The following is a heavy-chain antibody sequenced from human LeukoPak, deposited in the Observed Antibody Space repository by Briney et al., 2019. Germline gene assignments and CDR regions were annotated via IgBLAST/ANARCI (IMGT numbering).Heavy chain of an antibody. CDR2: IYSGGRT. CDR3: ARVGYYGSGSYYKNDYYYGMDV. V-gene: IGHV3-53*01. Sequence: GGSLRLSCAASGFTVSSNYMSWVRQAPGKGLEWVSAIYSGGRTYYADSVKGRFSIYRDNSKNTLYLQMNSLRAEDTAVYYCARVGYYGSGSYYKNDYYYGMDVWGKGTTVTVSS. D-gene: IGHD3-10*01. J-gene: IGHJ6*04. CDR1: GFTVSSNY.